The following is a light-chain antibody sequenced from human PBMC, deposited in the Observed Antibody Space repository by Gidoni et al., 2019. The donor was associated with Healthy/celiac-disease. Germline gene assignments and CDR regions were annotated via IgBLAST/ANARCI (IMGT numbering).Light chain of an antibody. J-gene: IGLJ3*02. Sequence: SYELTQPLSVSVALGQTARITCGGNNIGSKTVHWYQQKPGQAPVLVIYRDSNRPFGIPERFSGSNSGNTATLTISRAQAGDEADYYCQVWDSSTEVFGGGTKLTVL. CDR2: RDS. V-gene: IGLV3-9*01. CDR1: NIGSKT. CDR3: QVWDSSTEV.